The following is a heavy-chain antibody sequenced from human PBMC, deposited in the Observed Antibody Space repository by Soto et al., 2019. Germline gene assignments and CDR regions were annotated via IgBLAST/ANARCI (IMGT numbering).Heavy chain of an antibody. CDR1: GFAFSRFP. D-gene: IGHD6-19*01. CDR3: AKDSTSSGWYEAPNWFDP. J-gene: IGHJ5*02. Sequence: PGGSLRLSCAASGFAFSRFPMHWVRQAPGKGLVWVSRIDPNGSDTTYADSVKGRFTVSRDNSKNTLYLQMNSLRAEDTAVYYCAKDSTSSGWYEAPNWFDPWGQGTLVTVSS. V-gene: IGHV3-74*01. CDR2: IDPNGSDT.